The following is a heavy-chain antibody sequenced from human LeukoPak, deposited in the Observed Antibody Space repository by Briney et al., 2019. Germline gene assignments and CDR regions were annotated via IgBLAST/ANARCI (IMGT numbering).Heavy chain of an antibody. CDR1: GFTVSNNY. V-gene: IGHV3-53*01. CDR3: ASLTAYYKAFDY. Sequence: PGGSLRLSCAASGFTVSNNYMSWVRQAPGKGLEWVSVIYSGGSTYYADSVKGRFTISRDNSKDTLYLQMNSLRAEDTAVYYCASLTAYYKAFDYWGQGTLVTVSS. D-gene: IGHD3-9*01. CDR2: IYSGGST. J-gene: IGHJ4*02.